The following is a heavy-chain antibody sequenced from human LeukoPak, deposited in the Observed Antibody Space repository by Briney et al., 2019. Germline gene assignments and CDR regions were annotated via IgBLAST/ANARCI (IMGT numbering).Heavy chain of an antibody. J-gene: IGHJ4*02. V-gene: IGHV3-7*01. D-gene: IGHD4-23*01. CDR3: VRGGWELDY. Sequence: PGGSLRLSCAASGFSVRGFWMAWVRQAPGKGLEWVAHIKEDRTADYYVDSVKGRFTISKDDGKNSLHLQMISLRVEDTAVYYCVRGGWELDYWGQGTLVTVSS. CDR2: IKEDRTAD. CDR1: GFSVRGFW.